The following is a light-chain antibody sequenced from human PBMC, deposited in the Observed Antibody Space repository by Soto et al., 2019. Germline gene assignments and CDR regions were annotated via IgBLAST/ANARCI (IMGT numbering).Light chain of an antibody. V-gene: IGKV3-11*01. J-gene: IGKJ4*01. CDR2: SAS. CDR1: QSVRND. CDR3: HQRTSWPPT. Sequence: EIVLTQSPATLSLSPGERATLSCRASQSVRNDLVWYHQKPGQAPRVLIYSASNRATGIPARFSGSGSGTDFTLTISSLEPEDLAFYYCHQRTSWPPTFGGGTKVEMK.